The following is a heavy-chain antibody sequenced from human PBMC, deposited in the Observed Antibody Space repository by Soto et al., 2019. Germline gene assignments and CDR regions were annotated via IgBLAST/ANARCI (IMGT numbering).Heavy chain of an antibody. CDR1: GFTFDDYA. V-gene: IGHV3-9*01. D-gene: IGHD5-12*01. J-gene: IGHJ4*02. CDR2: INWNSVTF. CDR3: ARDHDEDFGYDLDYFDY. Sequence: EVQLVESGGGLVQAGRSLRLSCAASGFTFDDYAMHWVRQAPGKGLEWVSGINWNSVTFDYADSVKGRFTISRDNAKNSLYLQMDSLRAEDTAFYFCARDHDEDFGYDLDYFDYWGQGTLVTVSS.